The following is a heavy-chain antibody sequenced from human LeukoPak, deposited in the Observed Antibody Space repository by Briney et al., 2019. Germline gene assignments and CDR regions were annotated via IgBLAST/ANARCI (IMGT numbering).Heavy chain of an antibody. CDR2: IYSGGST. Sequence: PGGSLRLSCAASGFTVSTNYMSWVRQAPGKGLEWVSVIYSGGSTYYADSVKGRFTISRDNSKNTLYLQMNSLRAEDTAVYYCARVGSGSHLYFDYWGQGTLVTVSS. V-gene: IGHV3-53*01. J-gene: IGHJ4*02. CDR1: GFTVSTNY. CDR3: ARVGSGSHLYFDY. D-gene: IGHD1-26*01.